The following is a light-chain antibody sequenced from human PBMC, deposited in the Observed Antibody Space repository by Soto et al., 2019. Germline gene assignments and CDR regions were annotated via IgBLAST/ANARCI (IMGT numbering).Light chain of an antibody. CDR2: GAS. CDR3: QQYNNWPPWT. J-gene: IGKJ1*01. CDR1: QSVSSN. V-gene: IGKV3-15*01. Sequence: IVMTQSPATLSVSPGERSSLSCSASQSVSSNLAWYQQKPGQAPRLLIHGASTRATGIPGRFSGSGSGKEFTITISSLQSEDFAVYYCQQYNNWPPWTFGQGTKVDIK.